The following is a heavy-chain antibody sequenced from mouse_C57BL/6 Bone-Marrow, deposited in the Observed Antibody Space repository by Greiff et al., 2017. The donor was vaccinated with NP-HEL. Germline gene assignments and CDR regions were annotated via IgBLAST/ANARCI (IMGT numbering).Heavy chain of an antibody. J-gene: IGHJ4*01. D-gene: IGHD2-5*01. CDR3: ARDSNCGLYAMDY. CDR1: GFTFSSYA. V-gene: IGHV5-4*01. CDR2: ISDGGSYT. Sequence: DVQLVESGGGLVKPGGSLKLSCAASGFTFSSYAMSWVRQTPEKRLEWVATISDGGSYTYYPDNVKGRFTISRDNAKNNLYLQMSHLKSEDTAMYYCARDSNCGLYAMDYWGQGTSVTVSS.